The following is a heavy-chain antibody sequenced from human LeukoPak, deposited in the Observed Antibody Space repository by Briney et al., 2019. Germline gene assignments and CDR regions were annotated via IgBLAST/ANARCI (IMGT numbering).Heavy chain of an antibody. D-gene: IGHD1-26*01. J-gene: IGHJ4*02. CDR2: ISSNGGST. CDR3: ARDRDSGSYYRPYYYFDY. Sequence: PGGSLRLSCAASGFTFSSYAMHWVRQAPGKGLEYVSAISSNGGSTYYANSVKGRFTISRDNSKNTLYLQMGSLRAEDMAVYYCARDRDSGSYYRPYYYFDYWGQGTLVTVSS. V-gene: IGHV3-64*01. CDR1: GFTFSSYA.